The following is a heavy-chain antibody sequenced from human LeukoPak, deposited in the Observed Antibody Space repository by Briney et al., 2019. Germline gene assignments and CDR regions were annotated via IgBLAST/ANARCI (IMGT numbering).Heavy chain of an antibody. CDR2: INHSGST. J-gene: IGHJ4*02. CDR3: ASTRVGEGDY. CDR1: GGSISSSNW. Sequence: SETLSLTCAVSGGSISSSNWWSWVRQPPGKGLEWIGEINHSGSTNYNPSHKSRVTISVDTSKNQFSLKLSSVTAADTAVYYCASTRVGEGDYWGQGTLVTVSS. V-gene: IGHV4-4*02. D-gene: IGHD1-26*01.